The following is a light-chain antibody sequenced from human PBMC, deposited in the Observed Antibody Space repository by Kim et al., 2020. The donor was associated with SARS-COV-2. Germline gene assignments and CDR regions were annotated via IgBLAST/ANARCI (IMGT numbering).Light chain of an antibody. J-gene: IGKJ1*01. CDR1: QSVRSY. CDR3: QQRSNGPWT. V-gene: IGKV3-11*01. Sequence: LSPGERATLSCRASQSVRSYLAWYQQKPGQAPRLLSYDAYTRATGIPARFSGSGSGTDFTLTISSLEPEDFAVYYCQQRSNGPWTFGEGTKVDIK. CDR2: DAY.